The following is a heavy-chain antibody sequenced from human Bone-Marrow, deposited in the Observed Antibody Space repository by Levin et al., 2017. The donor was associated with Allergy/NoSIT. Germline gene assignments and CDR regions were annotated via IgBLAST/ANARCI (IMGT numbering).Heavy chain of an antibody. J-gene: IGHJ5*01. CDR2: IYYNGDT. V-gene: IGHV4-39*01. CDR3: VRRGIQPRNWFDS. CDR1: GASITNSNYY. D-gene: IGHD5-18*01. Sequence: PSETLSLTCSVSGASITNSNYYWGWIRRSPGKGLEHIASIYYNGDTYFNPSLKSRVTISVDLSLSLTSVTAADTAVYYCVRRGIQPRNWFDSWGQGTLVTVSS.